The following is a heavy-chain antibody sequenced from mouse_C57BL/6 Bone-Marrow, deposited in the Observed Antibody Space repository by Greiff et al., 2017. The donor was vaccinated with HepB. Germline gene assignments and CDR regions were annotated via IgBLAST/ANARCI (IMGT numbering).Heavy chain of an antibody. CDR3: ARDAQYYGSSYEGYYAMDY. J-gene: IGHJ4*01. D-gene: IGHD1-1*01. V-gene: IGHV7-1*01. Sequence: EVKVVDSGGGLVQSGRSLRLSCATSGFTFSDFYMEWVRQAPGKGLEWIAASRNKADDYTTEYSASVKGRVIVSRDTSQSILYLQMNALRAEDTAIYYCARDAQYYGSSYEGYYAMDYWGQGTSVTVSS. CDR2: SRNKADDYTT. CDR1: GFTFSDFY.